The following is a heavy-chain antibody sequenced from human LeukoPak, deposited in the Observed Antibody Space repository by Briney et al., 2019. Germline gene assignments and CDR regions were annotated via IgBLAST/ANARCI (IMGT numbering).Heavy chain of an antibody. V-gene: IGHV3-30*18. J-gene: IGHJ4*02. CDR1: GFAFSSYT. Sequence: TPRLSSAASGFAFSSYTTDWVPDAPGKGLEWVSGISYDVNNTYYEESVNGRFTTSKDNSKNTLYLQMNSLRAEDTAVYYCAKDLGVAVAGIGIDYWGQGTLVTVSS. D-gene: IGHD6-19*01. CDR2: ISYDVNNT. CDR3: AKDLGVAVAGIGIDY.